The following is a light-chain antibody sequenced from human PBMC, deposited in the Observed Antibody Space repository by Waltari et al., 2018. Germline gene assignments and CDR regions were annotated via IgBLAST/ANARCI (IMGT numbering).Light chain of an antibody. CDR1: QSISSW. CDR2: KAS. Sequence: DIQMTQSPSTLSASVGDRVTITCRASQSISSWLAWYQQKPGKAPSLLIYKASSLQSGVPSRFSGSGSGTEVTLTISSLQPDDFATYYCQQYDSYPLTFGGGTKVEIK. CDR3: QQYDSYPLT. V-gene: IGKV1-5*03. J-gene: IGKJ4*01.